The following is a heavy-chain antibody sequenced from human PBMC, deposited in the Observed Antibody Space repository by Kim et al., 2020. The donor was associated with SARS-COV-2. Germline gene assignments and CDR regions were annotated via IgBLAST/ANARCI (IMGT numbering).Heavy chain of an antibody. CDR3: AKGDTMVRGSDAFDI. Sequence: DSVKGRFTISRDNSKNTLYLQMNSLRAEDTALYYCAKGDTMVRGSDAFDIWGQGTMVTVSS. V-gene: IGHV3-23*01. D-gene: IGHD3-10*01. J-gene: IGHJ3*02.